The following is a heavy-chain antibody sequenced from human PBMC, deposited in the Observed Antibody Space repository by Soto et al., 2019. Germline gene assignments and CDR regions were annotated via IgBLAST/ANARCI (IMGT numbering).Heavy chain of an antibody. CDR1: GGSISSGGYY. CDR2: IYYSGST. Sequence: SETLSLTCTVSGGSISSGGYYWTWIRQHPGKGLEWIGYIYYSGSTYYNPSLKSRVTISVDTSKNQFSLKLSSVTAADTAVYYCARTSYYDFSTGYSDYWGQGTLVTVSS. J-gene: IGHJ4*02. CDR3: ARTSYYDFSTGYSDY. D-gene: IGHD3-3*01. V-gene: IGHV4-31*03.